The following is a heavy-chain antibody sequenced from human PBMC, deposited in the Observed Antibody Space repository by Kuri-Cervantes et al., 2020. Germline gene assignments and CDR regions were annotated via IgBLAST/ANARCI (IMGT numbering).Heavy chain of an antibody. Sequence: GGSLKISCVASGFTFRNYEMHWVRQAPGKGLEWVAVISYDGSNKYYADSVKGRFTISRDNSKNTLYLQMNSLRAEDTAVYYCAKYLVDSSGYYYTGFDYWGQGTLVTVSS. CDR1: GFTFRNYE. V-gene: IGHV3-30-3*02. J-gene: IGHJ4*02. CDR3: AKYLVDSSGYYYTGFDY. CDR2: ISYDGSNK. D-gene: IGHD3-22*01.